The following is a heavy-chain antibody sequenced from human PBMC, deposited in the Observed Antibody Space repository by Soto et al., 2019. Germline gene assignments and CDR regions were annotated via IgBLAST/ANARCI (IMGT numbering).Heavy chain of an antibody. V-gene: IGHV4-59*01. Sequence: PSETLSLTCTVSGDSISSFYWNWIRQSPGKGLEWVGYISYSGSTNYNPSLQSRVTMSSDTSKNQFSLKLSSVTAADTAVYYCARDDSTGGFDYWGQGTLVTVSS. CDR1: GDSISSFY. CDR3: ARDDSTGGFDY. CDR2: ISYSGST. J-gene: IGHJ4*02. D-gene: IGHD6-19*01.